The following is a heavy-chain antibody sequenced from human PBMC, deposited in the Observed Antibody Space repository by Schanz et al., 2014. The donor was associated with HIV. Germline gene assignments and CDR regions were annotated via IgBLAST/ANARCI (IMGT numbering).Heavy chain of an antibody. CDR1: GFTFSNYA. V-gene: IGHV3-23*04. Sequence: EVQLVESGGGLVQPGGSLRLSCAASGFTFSNYAMSWVRQAPGKGLEWVSSISESGGRTYYADSVNGRFTISRDNSKNTLYLQMTTLRTEDTAVYYCAKPEYDSSGNSQSHFDYWGQGTLVTVSS. J-gene: IGHJ4*02. D-gene: IGHD3-22*01. CDR3: AKPEYDSSGNSQSHFDY. CDR2: ISESGGRT.